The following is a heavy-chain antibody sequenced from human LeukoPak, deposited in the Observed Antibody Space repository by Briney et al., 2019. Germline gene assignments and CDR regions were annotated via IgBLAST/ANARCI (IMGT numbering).Heavy chain of an antibody. CDR2: IYYSGST. Sequence: SQRLSLTCTVSGRSIRRGGYLWIWIRQHPGKGLEWIGYIYYSGSTNYNPSLKSRVSISVDTFKNQFSLKLSSVTAADTAVYYCAREIQTNCSGGNCYFYYFDYWGQGTLVTVSS. D-gene: IGHD2-15*01. CDR3: AREIQTNCSGGNCYFYYFDY. V-gene: IGHV4-31*02. CDR1: GRSIRRGGYL. J-gene: IGHJ4*02.